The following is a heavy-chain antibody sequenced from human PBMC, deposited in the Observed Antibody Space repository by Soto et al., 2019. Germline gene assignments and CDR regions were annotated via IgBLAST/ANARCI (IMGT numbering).Heavy chain of an antibody. Sequence: GASVKVSGKASGYTFTGYYMHWVRQAPGQGLEWMGWINPNSGGTNYAQKFQGWVTMTRDTSISTAYMELSRLRSDDTAVYYCERDDGGSNCWYVLDYYGLDVWGQGTTVTVSS. V-gene: IGHV1-2*04. J-gene: IGHJ6*02. D-gene: IGHD6-19*01. CDR2: INPNSGGT. CDR3: ERDDGGSNCWYVLDYYGLDV. CDR1: GYTFTGYY.